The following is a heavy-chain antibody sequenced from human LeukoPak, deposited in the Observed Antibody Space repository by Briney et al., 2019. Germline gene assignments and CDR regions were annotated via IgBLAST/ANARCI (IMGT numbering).Heavy chain of an antibody. CDR1: GFTFNNYE. CDR3: ARHNYYSA. D-gene: IGHD3-10*01. V-gene: IGHV3-48*03. CDR2: ISSSGSTV. Sequence: GGSLRLSCAASGFTFNNYEMNWVRQAPGKGLEWVSYISSSGSTVYYADSVKGRFTISRDNARTSLYLQMNSLRAEDTAVYYCARHNYYSAWGQGTLVTVSS. J-gene: IGHJ4*02.